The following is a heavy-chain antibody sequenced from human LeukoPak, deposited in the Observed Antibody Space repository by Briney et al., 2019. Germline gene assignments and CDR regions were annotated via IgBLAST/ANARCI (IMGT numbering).Heavy chain of an antibody. J-gene: IGHJ4*02. V-gene: IGHV1-18*01. D-gene: IGHD1-14*01. Sequence: GASVKVSCKASGYTFTSYGISWVRQAPGQGLEWMGWISAYNGNTNYAQKLQGRVTMTTDTPTSTAYMELRSLRSDDTAVYYCARAGISDVTTDFDYWGQGTLVTVSS. CDR2: ISAYNGNT. CDR1: GYTFTSYG. CDR3: ARAGISDVTTDFDY.